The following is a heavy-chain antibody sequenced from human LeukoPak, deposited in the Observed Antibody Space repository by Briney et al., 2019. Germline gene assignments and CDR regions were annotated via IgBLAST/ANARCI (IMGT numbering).Heavy chain of an antibody. Sequence: SQTLSLTCALSGDSVSSNSAAWNWIRQSPSRGLEWLGRTYYRSKWYHDYAISVKSRIIINPDTSKNQFSLQLNSVTPEDTAVYFCARDNGGWFNSWGQGTLVTVSS. CDR3: ARDNGGWFNS. D-gene: IGHD4-23*01. CDR1: GDSVSSNSAA. CDR2: TYYRSKWYH. V-gene: IGHV6-1*01. J-gene: IGHJ5*01.